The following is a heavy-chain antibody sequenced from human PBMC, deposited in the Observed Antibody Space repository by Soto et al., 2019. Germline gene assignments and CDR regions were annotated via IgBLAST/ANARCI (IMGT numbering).Heavy chain of an antibody. CDR3: AAKKLVRGYDY. CDR1: GGTFSSYA. Sequence: GASVKVSCKASGGTFSSYAISWVRQAPGQGLEWMGGIIPIFVTANYAQKFQGRVTITADESTSTAYMELSSLRSEDTAVYYCAAKKLVRGYDYWGQGTLVTVSS. J-gene: IGHJ4*02. CDR2: IIPIFVTA. D-gene: IGHD6-6*01. V-gene: IGHV1-69*13.